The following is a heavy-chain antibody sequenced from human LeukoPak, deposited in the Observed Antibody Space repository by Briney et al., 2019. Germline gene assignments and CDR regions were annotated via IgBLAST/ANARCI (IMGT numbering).Heavy chain of an antibody. CDR2: ISSRSDYI. Sequence: PGGSLRLSCTASGFTFSSDSMSWVRQAPGRGLEWVSSISSRSDYIYYADSVKGRFTISRDNAKNSLFLQMNSLRAEDTAVYYCARGSTTEIGWNYWGLGTLVTVSS. J-gene: IGHJ4*02. CDR1: GFTFSSDS. D-gene: IGHD1-14*01. V-gene: IGHV3-21*01. CDR3: ARGSTTEIGWNY.